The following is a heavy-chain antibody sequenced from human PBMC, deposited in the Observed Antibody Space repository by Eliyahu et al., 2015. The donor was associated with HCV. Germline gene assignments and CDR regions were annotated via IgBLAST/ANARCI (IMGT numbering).Heavy chain of an antibody. Sequence: QVQLQESGPGLVKPSETLSLTCTVSGGSXXTYYWSWIRQPPGKGLEWIGYIHYSGSTNYNPSLKSRVTMSADTSKNQFSLKLRSVTAADTAVYYCSSGGGGIAVAGTGGWFDPWGQGTLVTVSS. CDR1: GGSXXTYY. V-gene: IGHV4-59*12. CDR2: IHYSGST. D-gene: IGHD6-19*01. J-gene: IGHJ5*02. CDR3: SSGGGGIAVAGTGGWFDP.